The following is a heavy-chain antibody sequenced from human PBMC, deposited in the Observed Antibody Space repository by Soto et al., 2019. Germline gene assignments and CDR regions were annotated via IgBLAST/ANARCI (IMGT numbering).Heavy chain of an antibody. J-gene: IGHJ6*02. Sequence: QVQLVQSGAEVKKPGSSVKVSCKASGGTFSRYGISWVRQAPGQGLEWMGGIIPIFGTANYAQKFQGRVTLTADESTSTAYMELSSLRSEDSAVYYCASQTGTSGNYYYGMDVLGQGTTVTVSS. CDR3: ASQTGTSGNYYYGMDV. D-gene: IGHD1-1*01. CDR1: GGTFSRYG. V-gene: IGHV1-69*12. CDR2: IIPIFGTA.